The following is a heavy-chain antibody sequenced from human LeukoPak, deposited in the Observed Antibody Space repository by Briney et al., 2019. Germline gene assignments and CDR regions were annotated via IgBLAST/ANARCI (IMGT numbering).Heavy chain of an antibody. Sequence: GGSLRLSCAASGFTFSRYWMIWVRQAPGKGLEWVANIKQDGSEKYYVDSVKGRFTISRDNAENSLYVQMNSLRAEDTAVYYCARGVGRTTFDYWGQGTLVTVSS. J-gene: IGHJ4*02. CDR2: IKQDGSEK. V-gene: IGHV3-7*04. CDR3: ARGVGRTTFDY. CDR1: GFTFSRYW. D-gene: IGHD1-14*01.